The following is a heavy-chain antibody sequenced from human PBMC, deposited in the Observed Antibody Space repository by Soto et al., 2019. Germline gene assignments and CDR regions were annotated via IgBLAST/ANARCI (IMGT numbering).Heavy chain of an antibody. D-gene: IGHD5-12*01. J-gene: IGHJ6*02. Sequence: SETLSLTCTVSGGSISTYSWSWIRQPPGKGLEWIGYISYSGSTNYNPSLKSRVTISVDTSKNQFSLKLGSVTAADTAVYYCARVGIGYSGYEAVWGPGTTVTISS. V-gene: IGHV4-59*01. CDR1: GGSISTYS. CDR2: ISYSGST. CDR3: ARVGIGYSGYEAV.